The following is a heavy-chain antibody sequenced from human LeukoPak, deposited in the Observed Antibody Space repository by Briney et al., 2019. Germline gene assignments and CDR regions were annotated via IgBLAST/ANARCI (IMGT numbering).Heavy chain of an antibody. CDR1: GGTFSSYA. V-gene: IGHV1-69*13. D-gene: IGHD1-26*01. Sequence: SVKVSCKASGGTFSSYAISWVRQAPGQGLEWMGGIIPIFGTANYAQKFQGRVTITADESTSTAYMELRSLRSDDTAVYYCARDMGVVGMDSYYYYGMDVWGQGTTVTVSS. CDR3: ARDMGVVGMDSYYYYGMDV. J-gene: IGHJ6*02. CDR2: IIPIFGTA.